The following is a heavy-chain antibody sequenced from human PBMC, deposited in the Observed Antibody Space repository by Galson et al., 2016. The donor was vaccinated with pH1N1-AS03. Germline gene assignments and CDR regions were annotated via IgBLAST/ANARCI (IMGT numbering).Heavy chain of an antibody. V-gene: IGHV1-2*02. CDR1: GYTFTNYN. D-gene: IGHD6-13*01. CDR3: VRGSPHSSSTNYAFEF. J-gene: IGHJ3*01. Sequence: SVKVSCKASGYTFTNYNIYWVRQAPGQGLEWMAWINTDSGGTDYAQKFQGRVTMTRDASISTTYMELSSLRSDDTAVYYCVRGSPHSSSTNYAFEFWGRGTMVTVSS. CDR2: INTDSGGT.